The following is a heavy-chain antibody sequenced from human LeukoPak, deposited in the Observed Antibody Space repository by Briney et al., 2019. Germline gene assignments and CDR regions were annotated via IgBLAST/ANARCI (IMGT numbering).Heavy chain of an antibody. CDR2: INHSGST. D-gene: IGHD3-22*01. CDR3: ARKGDYHDSSGYSHFDY. J-gene: IGHJ4*02. V-gene: IGHV4-34*01. Sequence: SETQSLTCAVYGGSFSGYYWSWIRQPPGKGLEWIGEINHSGSTNYNPSLKSRVTISVDTSKNQFSLKLSSVTAADTAVYYCARKGDYHDSSGYSHFDYWGQGTLVTVSS. CDR1: GGSFSGYY.